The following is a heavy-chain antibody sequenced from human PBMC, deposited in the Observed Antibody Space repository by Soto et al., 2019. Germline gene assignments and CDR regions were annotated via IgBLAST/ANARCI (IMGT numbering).Heavy chain of an antibody. J-gene: IGHJ4*02. CDR3: ARARNTNPLHLDY. Sequence: PSETLSLTCTVSGGSISSGDYYWRWIRHPPGKGLEWIGYIYYSGTTYYNPSLKRRVTIPVDTSKNQFSLKLSSVTAADTAVDYCARARNTNPLHLDYWRQGTLVTVSS. CDR2: IYYSGTT. D-gene: IGHD2-8*01. CDR1: GGSISSGDYY. V-gene: IGHV4-30-4*01.